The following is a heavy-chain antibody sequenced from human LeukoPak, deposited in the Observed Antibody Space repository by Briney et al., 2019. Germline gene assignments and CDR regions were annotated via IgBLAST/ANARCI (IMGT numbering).Heavy chain of an antibody. J-gene: IGHJ5*02. V-gene: IGHV3-7*03. Sequence: GGSLRLSCAASGFTFSSYWMSWVRQAPGKGLEWVANIKQDGSEKYYVDSVKGRFTISRDNAKDSLYLQINSLRAEDTAVYYCAKDRKSGGGLPRFDPWGQGTLVTVSS. CDR1: GFTFSSYW. D-gene: IGHD5-12*01. CDR2: IKQDGSEK. CDR3: AKDRKSGGGLPRFDP.